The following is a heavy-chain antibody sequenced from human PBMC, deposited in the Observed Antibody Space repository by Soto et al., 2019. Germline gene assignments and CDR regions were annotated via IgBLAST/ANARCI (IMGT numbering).Heavy chain of an antibody. CDR2: INPSGTNT. D-gene: IGHD5-12*01. CDR1: PYGFMSHW. CDR3: ARDNSAYDSPWWFDP. J-gene: IGHJ5*02. V-gene: IGHV1-46*01. Sequence: QVQLEQSGSEVKKPGASVKVSCKASPYGFMSHWMHWVRQAPGQGLEWMGVINPSGTNTMFAKKFQGRVTLTRDMSTSPDYMELSSLTSEATALYYCARDNSAYDSPWWFDPWGQGPLVNVSS.